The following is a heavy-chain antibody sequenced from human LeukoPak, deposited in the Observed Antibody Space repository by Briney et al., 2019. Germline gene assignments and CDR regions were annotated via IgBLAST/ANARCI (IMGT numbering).Heavy chain of an antibody. CDR3: ARDASCSGGSCYSGWVDY. J-gene: IGHJ4*02. D-gene: IGHD2-15*01. V-gene: IGHV4-39*02. CDR2: IYYSGNT. CDR1: GGSISSSSYY. Sequence: PSETLSLTCTVSGGSISSSSYYWSWIRQPPGKGLEWIGSIYYSGNTYYNASLKSRVTISVDTSKNQFSLKLTSVTAADTAVYYCARDASCSGGSCYSGWVDYWGQGTLVTVSS.